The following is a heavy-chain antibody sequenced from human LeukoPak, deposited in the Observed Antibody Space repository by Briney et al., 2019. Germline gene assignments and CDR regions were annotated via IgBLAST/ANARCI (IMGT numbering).Heavy chain of an antibody. CDR2: ISGSGGST. CDR3: AKDLRPGHQYLIVVVVAATLGY. V-gene: IGHV3-23*01. CDR1: GFTFSSYA. Sequence: QPGGSLRLSCAASGFTFSSYAMSWVRQAPGKGLEWVSAISGSGGSTYYADSVKGRFTISRDNSKNTLYLQMNSLRAEDTAVYYCAKDLRPGHQYLIVVVVAATLGYWGQGTLVTVSS. J-gene: IGHJ4*02. D-gene: IGHD2-15*01.